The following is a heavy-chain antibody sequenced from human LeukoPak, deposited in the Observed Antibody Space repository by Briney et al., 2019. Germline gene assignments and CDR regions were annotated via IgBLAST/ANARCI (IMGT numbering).Heavy chain of an antibody. V-gene: IGHV5-51*01. D-gene: IGHD6-13*01. Sequence: GESLKISCKSSGYSFTSYWNGLVRQMPGKGVEWVGIIYPGDSDTRYSPSFQGQVTISADKSISTAYLQWSSLNASDTAIYYCARQPTAYSSSWYGIDYWGQGTLVHVSS. CDR2: IYPGDSDT. CDR1: GYSFTSYW. J-gene: IGHJ4*02. CDR3: ARQPTAYSSSWYGIDY.